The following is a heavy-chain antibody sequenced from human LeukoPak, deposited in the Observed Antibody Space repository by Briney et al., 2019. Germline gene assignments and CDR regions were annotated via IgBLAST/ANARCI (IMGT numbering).Heavy chain of an antibody. Sequence: PGGSLRLSCAASGFTFSSYAMSWVRQAPGKGLEWVSAISGSGGSTYYADSVKGRFTISRDNSKNTLYPQMNSLRAEDTAVYYCAKVPYDFWSGYHYYYYYYMDVWGKGTTVTVSS. CDR3: AKVPYDFWSGYHYYYYYYMDV. CDR2: ISGSGGST. V-gene: IGHV3-23*01. J-gene: IGHJ6*03. D-gene: IGHD3-3*01. CDR1: GFTFSSYA.